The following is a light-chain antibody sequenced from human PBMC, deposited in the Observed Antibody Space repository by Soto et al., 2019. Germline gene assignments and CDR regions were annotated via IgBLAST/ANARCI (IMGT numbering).Light chain of an antibody. CDR2: GAS. Sequence: EPVLTQSQGTLSLSPGERAPHSGRASQSVSRNHLVWYQQRPGQPPRLLIYGASNRARGIPDRFGGSGSGTDFTLTISRLESEDFAVYYCQQYHFSPETFGQGTKVDTK. J-gene: IGKJ1*01. CDR1: QSVSRNH. CDR3: QQYHFSPET. V-gene: IGKV3-20*01.